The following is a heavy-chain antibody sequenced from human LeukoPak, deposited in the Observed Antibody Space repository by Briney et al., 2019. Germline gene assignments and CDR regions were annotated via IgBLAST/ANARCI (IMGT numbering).Heavy chain of an antibody. CDR1: GFTFSSYA. V-gene: IGHV3-23*01. Sequence: GGSLRLSCAASGFTFSSYAMSWVRQAPGKGLEWVSAISGSGGSTYYADSVKGRFTISRDNSKNTLYLQMNSLRSEDTAVYYCAKVAYYYDSSGYQYYFDYCGQGTLVTVSS. D-gene: IGHD3-22*01. CDR3: AKVAYYYDSSGYQYYFDY. J-gene: IGHJ4*02. CDR2: ISGSGGST.